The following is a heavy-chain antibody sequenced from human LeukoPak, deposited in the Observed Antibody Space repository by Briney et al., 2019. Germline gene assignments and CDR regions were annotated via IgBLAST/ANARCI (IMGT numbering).Heavy chain of an antibody. Sequence: SETLSLTCTVSGGFISRDSWSWIRQPPGKGLEWIGYMYDSGSTKYNPSLKSRVTISVDTSKNQFFLRMTSVAAADTAVYYCARHSGRDSSCPWGQGTLVTVSS. J-gene: IGHJ4*02. CDR2: MYDSGST. CDR3: ARHSGRDSSCP. D-gene: IGHD6-6*01. CDR1: GGFISRDS. V-gene: IGHV4-59*08.